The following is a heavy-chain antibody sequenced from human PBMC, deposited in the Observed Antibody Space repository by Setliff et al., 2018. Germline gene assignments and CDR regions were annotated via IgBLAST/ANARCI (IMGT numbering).Heavy chain of an antibody. CDR2: IYTSGST. D-gene: IGHD3-10*01. V-gene: IGHV4-61*09. J-gene: IGHJ4*02. Sequence: PSETLSLTCIVSGESIDSVATGNHYWNWIRQPAGKGLEWIGHIYTSGSTSYNPSLKSRVTISVDTSKNQFSLKLSSVTAADTAVYYCAGSMVRGVTYDYWGQGTLVTVSS. CDR3: AGSMVRGVTYDY. CDR1: GESIDSVATGNHY.